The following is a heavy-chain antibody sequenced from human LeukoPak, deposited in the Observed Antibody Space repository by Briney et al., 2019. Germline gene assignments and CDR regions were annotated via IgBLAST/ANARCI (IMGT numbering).Heavy chain of an antibody. J-gene: IGHJ4*02. CDR2: IKNDGSVK. CDR3: ARDDSYSSDY. D-gene: IGHD6-13*01. Sequence: GGSLILSCAASGFTFSSYWMSWVRQAPGKGLEWVANIKNDGSVKYYVDSVKGRFTISRDNAKNSLYLQMNSLRAEDTAVYFCARDDSYSSDYWGQGTLVTVSS. CDR1: GFTFSSYW. V-gene: IGHV3-7*05.